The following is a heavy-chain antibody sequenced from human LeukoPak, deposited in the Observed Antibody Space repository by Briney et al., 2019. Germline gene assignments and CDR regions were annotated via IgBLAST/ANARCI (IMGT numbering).Heavy chain of an antibody. CDR3: ARHNYDFDFDS. D-gene: IGHD3-3*01. J-gene: IGHJ4*02. V-gene: IGHV1-2*02. CDR1: GYTFSDYY. Sequence: ASVKVSCKASGYTFSDYYIHWVRQAPGQGLEWIGWISPKSGGTNYAQNFQGRVTMTRDTSINTAYMELGRLRPDDTAVYYCARHNYDFDFDSWGQGALVTVSS. CDR2: ISPKSGGT.